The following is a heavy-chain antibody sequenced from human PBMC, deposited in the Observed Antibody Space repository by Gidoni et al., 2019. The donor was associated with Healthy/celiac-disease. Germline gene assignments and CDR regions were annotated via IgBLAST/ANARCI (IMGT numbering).Heavy chain of an antibody. CDR1: VVSVPSTRSA. CDR2: TYYRSKWYN. V-gene: IGHV6-1*01. J-gene: IGHJ3*02. D-gene: IGHD3-22*01. CDR3: ARFSWLKIRDDAFDI. Sequence: QVQLQQSGPGLVKPSQTPSLTSAIPVVSVPSTRSAWNWIRQSPSRGLEWLGRTYYRSKWYNDYAVSVKSRITINPDTSKNQFSLQLNSVTPEDTAVYYCARFSWLKIRDDAFDIWGQGTMVTVSS.